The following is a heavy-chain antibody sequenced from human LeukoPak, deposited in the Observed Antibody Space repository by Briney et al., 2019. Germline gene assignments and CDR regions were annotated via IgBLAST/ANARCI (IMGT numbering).Heavy chain of an antibody. CDR1: GFNLSDSR. V-gene: IGHV3-7*04. D-gene: IGHD2-21*01. Sequence: PAGSLRLSRATSGFNLSDSRMTWVRPAPGKGLQWVANINRDGTEKLFLDSVEGRFTISRDNAKKSLYLQMSSLRPQDTAVYFCVRGDWYFESWGQGTLVTVSS. CDR3: VRGDWYFES. J-gene: IGHJ4*02. CDR2: INRDGTEK.